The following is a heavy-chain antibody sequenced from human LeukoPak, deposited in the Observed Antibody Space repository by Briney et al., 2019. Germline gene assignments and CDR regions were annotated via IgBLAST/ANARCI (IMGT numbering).Heavy chain of an antibody. J-gene: IGHJ6*02. D-gene: IGHD6-13*01. CDR2: INPNSGGT. V-gene: IGHV1-2*02. Sequence: GASVKVSCKASGYTFTGYCMHWVRQAPGQGLEWMGWINPNSGGTNYAQKFQGRVTMTRDTSISTAYMELSRLRSDDTAVYYCAREVGGSIAKQLEEYYYYYYGMDVWGQGTTVTVSS. CDR3: AREVGGSIAKQLEEYYYYYYGMDV. CDR1: GYTFTGYC.